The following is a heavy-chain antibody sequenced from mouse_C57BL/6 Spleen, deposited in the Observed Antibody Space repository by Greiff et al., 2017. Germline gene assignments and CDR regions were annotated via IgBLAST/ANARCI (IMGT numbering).Heavy chain of an antibody. CDR1: GYTFTDYY. CDR2: IYPGSGNT. J-gene: IGHJ3*01. V-gene: IGHV1-76*01. D-gene: IGHD1-1*01. CDR3: ARGHYGSSAWFAY. Sequence: QVQLQQSGAELVRPGASVKLSCKASGYTFTDYYINWVKQRPGQGLEWIARIYPGSGNTYYNEKFKGKATLTAEKASSTAYMQLSSLTSEDSAVYFCARGHYGSSAWFAYWGQGTLVTVSA.